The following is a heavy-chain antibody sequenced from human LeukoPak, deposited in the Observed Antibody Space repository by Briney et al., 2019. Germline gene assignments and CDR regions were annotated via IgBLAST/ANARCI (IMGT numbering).Heavy chain of an antibody. Sequence: SETLSLTCAVYGGSFSGYYWSWIRQPPGKGLEWIGEINHSGSTNYNPSLKSRVTISVDTSKNQFSLKLSSVTAADTAVYYCARGNQIVVVVAAMKVSRMLPFDIWGQGTMVTVSS. CDR2: INHSGST. V-gene: IGHV4-34*01. CDR3: ARGNQIVVVVAAMKVSRMLPFDI. CDR1: GGSFSGYY. D-gene: IGHD2-15*01. J-gene: IGHJ3*02.